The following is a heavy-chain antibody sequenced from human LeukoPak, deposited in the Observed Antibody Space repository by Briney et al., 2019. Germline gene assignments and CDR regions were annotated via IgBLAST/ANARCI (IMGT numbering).Heavy chain of an antibody. D-gene: IGHD6-19*01. Sequence: PSETLSLTCTVSGGSISSYYWSWIRQPPGKGLEWIGYIYYSGSTNYNPSLKSRVTISVDTSKNQFSLKLSSVTAADTAVYYCARRAGSGWYGDAFDIWGQGTMVTVSS. J-gene: IGHJ3*02. CDR2: IYYSGST. CDR3: ARRAGSGWYGDAFDI. CDR1: GGSISSYY. V-gene: IGHV4-59*08.